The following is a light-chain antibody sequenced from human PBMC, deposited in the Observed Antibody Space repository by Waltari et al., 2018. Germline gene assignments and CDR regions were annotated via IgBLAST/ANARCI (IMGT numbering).Light chain of an antibody. CDR2: EVT. CDR1: SNDVGNSKH. J-gene: IGLJ2*01. V-gene: IGLV2-23*02. Sequence: QPALTQPASVSGSPGQSITISCTGTSNDVGNSKHSCLYQQPPGKAPKLIISEVTQRPSGVSDRFSGSKSGNTASLTISGLQAEDEADYYCLSYTSSITFVFGGGTKLSVL. CDR3: LSYTSSITFV.